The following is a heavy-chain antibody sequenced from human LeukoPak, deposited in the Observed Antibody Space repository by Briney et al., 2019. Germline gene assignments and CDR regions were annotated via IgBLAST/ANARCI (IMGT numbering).Heavy chain of an antibody. V-gene: IGHV4-34*01. J-gene: IGHJ4*02. CDR2: IDRSGTT. Sequence: PSETLSLTCAVYGGSFSGYSWTWIRQPPGKGLEWIGEIDRSGTTDYNPSLKSRRTISVDTSKNQFSLKLISVTAADTAVYYCARGSAAGLAYWGQGTLVTVSS. D-gene: IGHD6-13*01. CDR3: ARGSAAGLAY. CDR1: GGSFSGYS.